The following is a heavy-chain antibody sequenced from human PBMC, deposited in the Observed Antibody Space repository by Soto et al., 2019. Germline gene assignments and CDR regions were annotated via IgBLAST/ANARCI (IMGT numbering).Heavy chain of an antibody. CDR3: ERCRQYYENSGYYYFDY. V-gene: IGHV3-30-3*01. CDR2: ISCHGSNK. CDR1: GCTSSSDA. D-gene: IGHD3-22*01. J-gene: IGHJ4*02. Sequence: GDSPRISCAACGCTSSSDAMHSVRQALAKGLEWVAVISCHGSNKYYADSVKVRITIYRDNSKNTMYLIINRLRAENTDVFYYERCRQYYENSGYYYFDYWCQG.